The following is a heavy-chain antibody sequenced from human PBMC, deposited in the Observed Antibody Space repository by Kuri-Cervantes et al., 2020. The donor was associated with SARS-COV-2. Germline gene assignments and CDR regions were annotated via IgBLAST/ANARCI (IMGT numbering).Heavy chain of an antibody. J-gene: IGHJ3*02. CDR1: GFTFSSYA. Sequence: GGSLTLSCAASGFTFSSYAMHWVRQAPGKGLEWVAVISNDGRNKYYADSVKGRFTISRDNSTNTLYLQMNSLRAEDTAVYYCARDREWELLHAGAFDIWGQGTMVTVS. CDR2: ISNDGRNK. D-gene: IGHD1-26*01. V-gene: IGHV3-30*04. CDR3: ARDREWELLHAGAFDI.